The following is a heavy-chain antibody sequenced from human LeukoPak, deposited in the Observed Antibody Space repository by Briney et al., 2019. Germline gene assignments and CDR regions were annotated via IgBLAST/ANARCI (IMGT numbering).Heavy chain of an antibody. J-gene: IGHJ4*02. CDR2: ISSSGSTI. V-gene: IGHV3-48*03. Sequence: GGSLRLSCAASGFTFSNYEMQWVRQAPGEGLEWVSYISSSGSTIYYADSVKGRFTISRDNAKNSLYLQINSLRAEDTAVYYCARLEIVGATGNDYWGQGTLVIVSS. CDR3: ARLEIVGATGNDY. D-gene: IGHD1-26*01. CDR1: GFTFSNYE.